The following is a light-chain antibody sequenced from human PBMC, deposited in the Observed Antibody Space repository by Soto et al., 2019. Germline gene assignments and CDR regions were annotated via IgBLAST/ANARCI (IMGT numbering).Light chain of an antibody. CDR3: SSFSANRLYV. J-gene: IGLJ1*01. Sequence: QSVLTQPNSVSGSPGQSITISCTGNSTGIGTYDYVCWYQQHPGKATRLLIHGVRNRPPGISGRFSASKSGLTASLTISGLQAEVEADYYCSSFSANRLYVSGPGTNLTVL. CDR2: GVR. V-gene: IGLV2-14*01. CDR1: STGIGTYDY.